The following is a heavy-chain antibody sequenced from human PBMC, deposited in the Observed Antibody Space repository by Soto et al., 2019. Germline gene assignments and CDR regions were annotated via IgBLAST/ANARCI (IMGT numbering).Heavy chain of an antibody. J-gene: IGHJ4*02. Sequence: ASVKVSCKASGYTFTSYYMHWVRQAPGQGLEWMGIINPSGDSTSYAQKFQGRVTMTRDTSTSTVYMELSSLRSEDTAVYYCASSYYDYVWGSYRSAHFDYWGQGTLVTVSS. CDR3: ASSYYDYVWGSYRSAHFDY. CDR2: INPSGDST. V-gene: IGHV1-46*01. CDR1: GYTFTSYY. D-gene: IGHD3-16*02.